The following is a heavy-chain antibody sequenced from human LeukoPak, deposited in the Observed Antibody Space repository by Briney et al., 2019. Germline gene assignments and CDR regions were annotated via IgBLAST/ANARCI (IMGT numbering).Heavy chain of an antibody. Sequence: GGSLRLSCAASGFTISSNYMSWVRQAPGKGLDWVAGISASGDKTDYADSVKGRFTISRDNSKNTLYLQMNSLRAEDAALYYCAKGRYCGGDCYSFCDYWGQATLVTVSS. V-gene: IGHV3-23*01. CDR1: GFTISSNY. CDR2: ISASGDKT. J-gene: IGHJ4*02. CDR3: AKGRYCGGDCYSFCDY. D-gene: IGHD2-21*02.